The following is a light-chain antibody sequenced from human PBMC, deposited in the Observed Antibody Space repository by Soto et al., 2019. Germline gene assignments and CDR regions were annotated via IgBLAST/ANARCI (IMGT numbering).Light chain of an antibody. CDR3: QQDCSSPPIT. V-gene: IGKV3-20*01. CDR1: ETVSSDF. J-gene: IGKJ5*01. CDR2: ASS. Sequence: IVLTQSPGTLSLSPGDRAALSCRASETVSSDFLAWYQQKPFQAPRILIYASSSRATGIPDRFSGSGSGTDFTLTISRLEPEDSAVYYCQQDCSSPPITFGRGTRLENK.